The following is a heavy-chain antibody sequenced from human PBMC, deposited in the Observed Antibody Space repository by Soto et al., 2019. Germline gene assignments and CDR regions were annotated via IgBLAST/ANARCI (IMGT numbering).Heavy chain of an antibody. CDR2: IVVGSGNT. D-gene: IGHD6-19*01. CDR3: ALTYIAVAGTSYYYGMDV. Sequence: SVKVSCKASGFTFTSSAVQWVRQARGQRLEWIGWIVVGSGNTNYAQKFQERVTITRDMSTSTAYMELSSLRSEDTAVYYCALTYIAVAGTSYYYGMDVWGQGTTVTV. J-gene: IGHJ6*02. CDR1: GFTFTSSA. V-gene: IGHV1-58*01.